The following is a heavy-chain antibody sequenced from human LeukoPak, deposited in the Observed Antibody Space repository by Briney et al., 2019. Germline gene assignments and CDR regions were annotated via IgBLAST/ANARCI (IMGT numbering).Heavy chain of an antibody. CDR3: ARGVDY. J-gene: IGHJ4*02. CDR1: GFTFSSHS. V-gene: IGHV3-48*02. CDR2: ISSGSGTI. Sequence: GGSLRLSCEVSGFTFSSHSMNWVRQAPGKGLEWVSYISSGSGTIYYADSVKGRFTIARDDAKNSLYLQMSSLRDEDTAVYYCARGVDYWGQGTLVTVSS.